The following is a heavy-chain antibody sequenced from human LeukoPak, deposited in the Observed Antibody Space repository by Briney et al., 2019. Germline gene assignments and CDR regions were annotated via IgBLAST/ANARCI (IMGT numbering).Heavy chain of an antibody. D-gene: IGHD2-21*02. V-gene: IGHV4-31*03. CDR1: GGSISSGGYY. CDR3: AREGGSVVVTARFDY. Sequence: PSETLSLTCTVSGGSISSGGYYWSWIRQHPGKGLEWIGYIYYSGSTYYNPSLKSRVTISVDTSKNQFSLKLSSVTAADTAVYYCAREGGSVVVTARFDYWGQGTLVTVSS. J-gene: IGHJ4*02. CDR2: IYYSGST.